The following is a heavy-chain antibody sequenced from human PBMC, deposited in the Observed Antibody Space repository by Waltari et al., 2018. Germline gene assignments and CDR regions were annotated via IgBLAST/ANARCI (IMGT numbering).Heavy chain of an antibody. CDR2: IYHSGST. CDR1: GYSISSGYY. J-gene: IGHJ4*02. CDR3: AREEAAVAGRGKNFDY. V-gene: IGHV4-38-2*02. Sequence: QVQLQESGPGLVKPSETLSLTCAVSGYSISSGYYWGWIRQPPGKGLEWIGSIYHSGSTYYNPALKSRVTISVDTSKIQFSLKLSSVTAADTAVYYCAREEAAVAGRGKNFDYWGQGTLVTVSS. D-gene: IGHD6-19*01.